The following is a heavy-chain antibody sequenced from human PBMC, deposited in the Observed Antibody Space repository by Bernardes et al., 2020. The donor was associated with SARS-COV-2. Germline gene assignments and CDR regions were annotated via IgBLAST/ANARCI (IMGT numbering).Heavy chain of an antibody. D-gene: IGHD6-19*01. CDR1: GYTLTELS. CDR3: ATDLDRAGWYSFDY. J-gene: IGHJ4*03. Sequence: ASVKVSCKVSGYTLTELSMHWVRQAPGKGLEWMGGFDPEDGETIYAQKFQGRVTMTEDTSTDTAYMELSSLRSEDTAVYYCATDLDRAGWYSFDYWGQGTMVTVSS. CDR2: FDPEDGET. V-gene: IGHV1-24*01.